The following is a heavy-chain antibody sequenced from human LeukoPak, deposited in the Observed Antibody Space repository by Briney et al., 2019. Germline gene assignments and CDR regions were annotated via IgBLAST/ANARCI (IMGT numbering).Heavy chain of an antibody. CDR3: AGRYCSSTSCHPWYFDL. Sequence: GASVKVCCKASGYTFTRYAIIWVRPAPGQGLEWMGWISAYNGNTNYAQKLQGRVTMTTDTSTSTAYMELRSLRSDDTAVYYCAGRYCSSTSCHPWYFDLWGRGTLVTVSS. CDR2: ISAYNGNT. J-gene: IGHJ2*01. CDR1: GYTFTRYA. V-gene: IGHV1-18*01. D-gene: IGHD2-2*01.